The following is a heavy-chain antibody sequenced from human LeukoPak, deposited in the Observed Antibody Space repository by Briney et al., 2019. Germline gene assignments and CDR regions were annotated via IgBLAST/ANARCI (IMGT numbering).Heavy chain of an antibody. D-gene: IGHD3-10*02. CDR3: ARDMSGPLDF. J-gene: IGHJ4*02. CDR1: GGSISSYY. CDR2: IYYSGST. Sequence: SETLSLTCTVSGGSISSYYWSWIRQPPGKGLEWIGYIYYSGSTNYNPSLKSRVTISRDTSKNLFSLKLTSVTAADTAVYYCARDMSGPLDFWGQGALVTVSS. V-gene: IGHV4-59*01.